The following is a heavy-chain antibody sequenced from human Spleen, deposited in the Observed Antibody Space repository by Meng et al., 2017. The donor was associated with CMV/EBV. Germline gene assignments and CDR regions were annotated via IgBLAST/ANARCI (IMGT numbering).Heavy chain of an antibody. CDR3: ARGPSLHLDY. Sequence: SCAASGFTFSSYSMNWVRQAPGKGLEWVSSISSSSSYIYYADSVKGRFTISRDNAKNSLYLQMNSLRAEDTAVYYCARGPSLHLDYWGQGTLVTVSS. J-gene: IGHJ4*02. CDR2: ISSSSSYI. CDR1: GFTFSSYS. D-gene: IGHD6-6*01. V-gene: IGHV3-21*01.